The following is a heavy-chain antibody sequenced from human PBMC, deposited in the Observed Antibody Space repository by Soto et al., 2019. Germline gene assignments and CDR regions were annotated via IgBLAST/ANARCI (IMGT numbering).Heavy chain of an antibody. CDR3: ARGHSSYRY. V-gene: IGHV4-34*01. CDR1: GGSFSGYY. J-gene: IGHJ4*02. D-gene: IGHD6-13*01. Sequence: SETLSLTCAVYGGSFSGYYWSWIRQPPGKGLEWIGEINHSGSTNYNPSLKSRVTISVDTSKNQFSLKLSSVTAADTAVYYCARGHSSYRYWGQGTLVTVSS. CDR2: INHSGST.